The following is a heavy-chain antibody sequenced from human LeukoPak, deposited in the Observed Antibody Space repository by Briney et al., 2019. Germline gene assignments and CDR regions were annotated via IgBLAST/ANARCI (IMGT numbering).Heavy chain of an antibody. CDR1: GFTFSSYG. Sequence: GRSLRLSRAASGFTFSSYGMHWVRQAPGKGLEWVAVISYDGSNKYYADSVKGRFTISRDNSKNTLYLQMNSLRAEDTAVYYCAKGALTMVRGVTPNYFDYWGQGTLVTVSS. CDR3: AKGALTMVRGVTPNYFDY. D-gene: IGHD3-10*01. CDR2: ISYDGSNK. V-gene: IGHV3-30*18. J-gene: IGHJ4*02.